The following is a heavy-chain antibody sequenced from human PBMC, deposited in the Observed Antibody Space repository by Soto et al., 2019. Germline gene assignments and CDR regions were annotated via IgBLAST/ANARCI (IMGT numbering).Heavy chain of an antibody. J-gene: IGHJ4*02. D-gene: IGHD5-12*01. CDR3: ARDRGRWLQFAYFVY. CDR2: INPSSGST. Sequence: ASVKVSCKASGYTFTTYYMHWVRQAPGQGLEWMGIINPSSGSTSYAQRFQGRVTMTRDTSTSTVYMDLSSLRSEDTAVYYCARDRGRWLQFAYFVYWGQGTLATVSS. V-gene: IGHV1-46*01. CDR1: GYTFTTYY.